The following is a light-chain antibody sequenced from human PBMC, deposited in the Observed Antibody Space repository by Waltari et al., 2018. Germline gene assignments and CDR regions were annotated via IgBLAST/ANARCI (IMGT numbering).Light chain of an antibody. CDR2: KAS. Sequence: DIQMTQAPSTLSASVGDRVTITCRASQSISSWLAWYQKKSGKAPKLLIYKASSLESGVPSSFSGSGSGTDSPLTISSLPPDDFATYYCQQYNSYWTFGQGTKVEIK. J-gene: IGKJ1*01. V-gene: IGKV1-5*03. CDR3: QQYNSYWT. CDR1: QSISSW.